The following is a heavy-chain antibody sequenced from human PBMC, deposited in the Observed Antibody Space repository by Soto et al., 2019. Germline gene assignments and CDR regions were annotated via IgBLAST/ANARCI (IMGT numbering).Heavy chain of an antibody. CDR3: TTLRPS. V-gene: IGHV3-15*07. CDR1: CLTLRNAY. CDR2: VKTKAYGVXX. Sequence: GGSLRLSCAASCLTLRNAYMIWVRQAPGNGLYCVGHVKTKAYGVXXDYAAVVXXRFTISRDDSTNTLFLHMTNLKTEDTAMYYCTTLRPSWAQGTLVTVSS. J-gene: IGHJ5*02.